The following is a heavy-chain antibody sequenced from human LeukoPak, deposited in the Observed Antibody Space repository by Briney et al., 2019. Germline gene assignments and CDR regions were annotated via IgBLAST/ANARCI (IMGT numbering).Heavy chain of an antibody. Sequence: GGSLRLPCAASGFTFSSYAMSWVRQAPGKGLEWVSAISGSGGSTYYADSVKGRFTISRDNSKNTLYLQMNSLRAEDTAVYYCAKDRDPTMVRGVITGLNWFDPWGQGTLVTVSS. CDR1: GFTFSSYA. CDR2: ISGSGGST. J-gene: IGHJ5*02. CDR3: AKDRDPTMVRGVITGLNWFDP. V-gene: IGHV3-23*01. D-gene: IGHD3-10*01.